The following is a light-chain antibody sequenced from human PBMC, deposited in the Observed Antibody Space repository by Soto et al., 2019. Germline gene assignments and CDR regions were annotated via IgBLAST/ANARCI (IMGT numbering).Light chain of an antibody. CDR2: GAS. V-gene: IGKV3-20*01. CDR3: QQYGGSPRT. Sequence: EIVLTQSPGTLSLSPGERATLSCRASQSVSGSYLAWYQQKPGQAPRLLIYGASSRATGIPDRFSGSGSGTDFTLTISRLEPEDFAVYFCQQYGGSPRTFGPRTKVDIK. CDR1: QSVSGSY. J-gene: IGKJ3*01.